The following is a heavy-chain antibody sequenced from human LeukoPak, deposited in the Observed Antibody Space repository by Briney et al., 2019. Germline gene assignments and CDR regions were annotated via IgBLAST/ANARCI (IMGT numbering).Heavy chain of an antibody. CDR3: ARDVDSSMVTNWFDS. Sequence: SVKVSCKASGGTFSSYSFSWVRQAPGQGLEWLGGIIVIFGTPNYPQKFHGRVTITADESTSTVYMELSSLRSEDTAMYYCARDVDSSMVTNWFDSWGQGTLVTISS. CDR1: GGTFSSYS. CDR2: IIVIFGTP. V-gene: IGHV1-69*13. D-gene: IGHD5-18*01. J-gene: IGHJ5*01.